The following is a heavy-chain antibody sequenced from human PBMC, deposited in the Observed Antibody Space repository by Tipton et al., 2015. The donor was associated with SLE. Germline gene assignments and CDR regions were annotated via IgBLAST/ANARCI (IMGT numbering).Heavy chain of an antibody. D-gene: IGHD7-27*01. J-gene: IGHJ4*02. CDR3: ARAELGDFDY. V-gene: IGHV4-38-2*02. CDR2: IYRSGTA. CDR1: GNSIYNGFY. Sequence: TLSLTCSVSGNSIYNGFYWGWIRQSPGKGLEWIGSIYRSGTAYYNPSLRSRVTMSVDTSKNQFSLKLTSVTAADTAVYYCARAELGDFDYWGPGSLVTVSS.